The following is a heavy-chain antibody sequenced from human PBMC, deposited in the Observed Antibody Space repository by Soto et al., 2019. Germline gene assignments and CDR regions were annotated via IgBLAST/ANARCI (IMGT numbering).Heavy chain of an antibody. CDR1: GGTFYTYT. CDR2: ITPIYPTT. D-gene: IGHD5-18*01. J-gene: IGHJ4*02. V-gene: IGHV1-69*13. CDR3: ARIPRYSFPTSDDLDS. Sequence: SVKVSCKASGGTFYTYTFSWVRRAPGQGLEWMGSITPIYPTTNYAEKFQGRLTVTADGSTNTAYMELNSLTSEDTAVYYCARIPRYSFPTSDDLDSWGQGTLVTVSS.